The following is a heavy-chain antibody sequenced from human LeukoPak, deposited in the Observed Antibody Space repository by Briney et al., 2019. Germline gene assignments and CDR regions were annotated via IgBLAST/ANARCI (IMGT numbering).Heavy chain of an antibody. D-gene: IGHD3-3*01. V-gene: IGHV1-69*13. CDR1: GDTFSNYG. CDR3: ARNTIFGVQCYHYMDV. J-gene: IGHJ6*03. CDR2: IIPFFGTQ. Sequence: GASVKVSCKASGDTFSNYGLSWVRQAPGQGLEWMGGIIPFFGTQKYAQKFQGRVTITADEPTSTAYMELSSLRSEDTAVYYCARNTIFGVQCYHYMDVWGKGTTVTVSS.